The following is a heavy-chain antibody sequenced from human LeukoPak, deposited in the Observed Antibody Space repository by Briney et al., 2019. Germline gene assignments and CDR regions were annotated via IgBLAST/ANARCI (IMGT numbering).Heavy chain of an antibody. CDR3: AKDPPYTSTWPDALDA. J-gene: IGHJ3*01. D-gene: IGHD6-13*01. CDR2: INTKTGNP. V-gene: IGHV7-4-1*02. Sequence: GASVKVSCKASGYTFTGYYMHWVRQAPGQGLEWMGWINTKTGNPTYDQGFTGRLVFSLDTSVSTAYLEISSLKAEDTAVYFCAKDPPYTSTWPDALDAWGQGTMVTVSS. CDR1: GYTFTGYY.